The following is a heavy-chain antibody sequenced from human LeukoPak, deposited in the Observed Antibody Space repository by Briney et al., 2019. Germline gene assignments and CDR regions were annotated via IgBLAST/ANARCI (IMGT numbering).Heavy chain of an antibody. CDR1: GFALSSHW. V-gene: IGHV3-7*03. CDR3: AKAPSRYYYDSSGYYYYFDY. CDR2: VNRDGSET. Sequence: GGSLRLSCAASGFALSSHWMTWVRQVPGRGPEWVANVNRDGSETYYLDSVKGRFTISRDNSKDTLYLQMNSLRAEDTAVYYCAKAPSRYYYDSSGYYYYFDYWGQGTLVTVSS. D-gene: IGHD3-22*01. J-gene: IGHJ4*02.